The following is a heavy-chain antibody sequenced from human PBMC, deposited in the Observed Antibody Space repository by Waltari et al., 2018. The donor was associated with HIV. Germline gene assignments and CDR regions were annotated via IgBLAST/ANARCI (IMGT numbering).Heavy chain of an antibody. CDR3: AVLRESLQ. CDR2: IYPGDSDT. D-gene: IGHD3-10*01. Sequence: EVQLEQSGAEVKKPGESLKISCKGSGYSFTSYWIAWVRQMPGKGLEWMGLIYPGDSDTKYSPSFQGQVTISADKSISTAYLQWSGLKASDTAMYYCAVLRESLQWGQGTLVTVSS. V-gene: IGHV5-51*01. CDR1: GYSFTSYW. J-gene: IGHJ4*02.